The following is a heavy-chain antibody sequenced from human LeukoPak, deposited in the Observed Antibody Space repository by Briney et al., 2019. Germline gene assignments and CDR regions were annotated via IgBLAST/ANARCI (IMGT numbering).Heavy chain of an antibody. Sequence: GGSLRLSCAASGLIFSSHTMTWVRQAPGKGLEWVSAISNSGGSTYYADSVKGRFTISRDNSNNTLYLQMNSLKAEDTAVYYCAKGRGLVSPNDHWGQGTLVTVSS. J-gene: IGHJ4*02. CDR3: AKGRGLVSPNDH. V-gene: IGHV3-23*01. CDR1: GLIFSSHT. D-gene: IGHD3/OR15-3a*01. CDR2: ISNSGGST.